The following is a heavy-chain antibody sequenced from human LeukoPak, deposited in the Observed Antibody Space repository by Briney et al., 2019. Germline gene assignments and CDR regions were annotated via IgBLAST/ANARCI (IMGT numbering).Heavy chain of an antibody. V-gene: IGHV1-3*04. D-gene: IGHD1-26*01. J-gene: IGHJ4*02. Sequence: GASVTVSCTDSGTSFTTNAMHWVRQAPGQRLEWMGWINTDNGNTHYLQKFQGRVTITRDTSASTTYMELSSLTSEDTAVYYCAREKNQQWVDCLQYWGQGTLVTVSS. CDR2: INTDNGNT. CDR1: GTSFTTNA. CDR3: AREKNQQWVDCLQY.